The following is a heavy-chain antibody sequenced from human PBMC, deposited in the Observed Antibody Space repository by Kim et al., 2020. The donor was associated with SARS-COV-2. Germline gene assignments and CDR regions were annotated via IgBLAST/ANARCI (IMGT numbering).Heavy chain of an antibody. CDR3: ARVTMITFGGVIDHFD. CDR2: SYYIGST. J-gene: IGHJ4*01. Sequence: TLSLTCTVSGGSISSGGYYWSCIRQHPGKGPEWIGDSYYIGSTYYNPSLKSRVTISVDTSKNPFSLKPSSVTAADTAVYYCARVTMITFGGVIDHFD. D-gene: IGHD3-16*01. V-gene: IGHV4-31*03. CDR1: GGSISSGGYY.